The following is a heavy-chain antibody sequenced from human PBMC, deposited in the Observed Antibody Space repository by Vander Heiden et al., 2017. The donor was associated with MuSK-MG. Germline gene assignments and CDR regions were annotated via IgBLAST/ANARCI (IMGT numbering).Heavy chain of an antibody. Sequence: QVQLQESGPGLVKPSETLSLSCTVSGGSISSYYWTWIRQPPGKGLEWVGYIHYSGGTNYNPSLKSRVSISLDTSKNQFSLKLSSVTAADTAVFYCARATYSNYGGYYYYMDVWGKGTTVTVSS. CDR3: ARATYSNYGGYYYYMDV. J-gene: IGHJ6*03. CDR1: GGSISSYY. D-gene: IGHD4-4*01. V-gene: IGHV4-59*01. CDR2: IHYSGGT.